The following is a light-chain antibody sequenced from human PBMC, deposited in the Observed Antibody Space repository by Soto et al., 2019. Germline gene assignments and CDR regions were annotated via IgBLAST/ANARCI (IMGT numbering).Light chain of an antibody. CDR2: WAS. V-gene: IGKV4-1*01. CDR1: QSVLYSSNNKNY. Sequence: DIVMTQSPDSLAVSLGERATINCKSSQSVLYSSNNKNYLAWYQQKPGQPPKLLIYWASTRESGVPDRFSGSGSATDFTLTNSTLQAEDVAVYYCQQYYSTPPYIFGHGTKLEIK. J-gene: IGKJ2*01. CDR3: QQYYSTPPYI.